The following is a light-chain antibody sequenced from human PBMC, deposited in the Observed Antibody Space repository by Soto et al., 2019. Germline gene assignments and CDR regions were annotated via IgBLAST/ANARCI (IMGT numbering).Light chain of an antibody. V-gene: IGLV1-40*01. J-gene: IGLJ1*01. CDR2: ANF. Sequence: QSALTQPPSVSGAPGQRVTISCTGSSSNIGAGYDVHWYQQLPGTAPKLLIYANFNRPSGVPGRFSGSKSGTSASLAITGLQGADEADYYCQSYDSSLSGYVFGTGTKLTVL. CDR1: SSNIGAGYD. CDR3: QSYDSSLSGYV.